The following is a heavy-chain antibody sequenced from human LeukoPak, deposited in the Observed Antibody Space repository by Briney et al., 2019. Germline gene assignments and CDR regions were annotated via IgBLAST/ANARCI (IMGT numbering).Heavy chain of an antibody. CDR1: GYTSTGYY. CDR2: INPNSGGT. Sequence: GASVKVPCKASGYTSTGYYMHWVRQAPGQGLEWMGRINPNSGGTNYAQKFQGRVTMTRDTSISTAYMELSRLRSDDTAVYYCALGGVIYFYYYYYMDVWGKGTTVTVSS. V-gene: IGHV1-2*06. J-gene: IGHJ6*03. CDR3: ALGGVIYFYYYYYMDV. D-gene: IGHD3-16*02.